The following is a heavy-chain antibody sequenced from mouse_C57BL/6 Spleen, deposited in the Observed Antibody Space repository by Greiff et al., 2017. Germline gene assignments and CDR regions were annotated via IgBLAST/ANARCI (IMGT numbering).Heavy chain of an antibody. Sequence: QVQLQQSDAELVKPGASVKISCKVSGYTFTDHTIHWMKQRPEQGLEWIGYIYPRDGSTNYNEKFKGKATLTADKSSSTAYMQLNSLTSEDSAVYICARRDDYLYDFDYWGQSATLTVSS. D-gene: IGHD2-4*01. CDR2: IYPRDGST. CDR1: GYTFTDHT. CDR3: ARRDDYLYDFDY. V-gene: IGHV1-78*01. J-gene: IGHJ2*01.